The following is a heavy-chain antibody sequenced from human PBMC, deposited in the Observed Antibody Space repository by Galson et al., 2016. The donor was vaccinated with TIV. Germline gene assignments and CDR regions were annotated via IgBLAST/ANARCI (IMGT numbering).Heavy chain of an antibody. V-gene: IGHV3-30*04. D-gene: IGHD2-21*02. Sequence: SLRLSCAASGFTFSSYGFHWVRQAPGKGLEWVSFISYDGSDQYYADSVKGRFTISRDKSKNTLYLQMRSLRAEDTALYYCARVRDSYYFDAWGQGTLVTVSS. J-gene: IGHJ4*02. CDR2: ISYDGSDQ. CDR1: GFTFSSYG. CDR3: ARVRDSYYFDA.